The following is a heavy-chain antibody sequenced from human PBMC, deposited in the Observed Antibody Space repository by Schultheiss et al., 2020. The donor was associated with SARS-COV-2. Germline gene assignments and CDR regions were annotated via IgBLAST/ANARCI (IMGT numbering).Heavy chain of an antibody. CDR3: ARGQFYYDSSGYRW. J-gene: IGHJ4*02. V-gene: IGHV3-48*04. D-gene: IGHD3-22*01. CDR2: ISSSGSTI. CDR1: GFTFSRYS. Sequence: GGSLRLSCVASGFTFSRYSMNWVRQAPGKGLEWVSYISSSGSTIYYADSVKGRFTISRDNAKNSLYLQMNSLRAEDTAVFYCARGQFYYDSSGYRWWGQGTLVTVSS.